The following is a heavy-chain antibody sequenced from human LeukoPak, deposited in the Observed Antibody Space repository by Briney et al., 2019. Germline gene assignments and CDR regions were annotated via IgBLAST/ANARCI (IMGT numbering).Heavy chain of an antibody. D-gene: IGHD1-1*01. J-gene: IGHJ6*03. CDR2: INHSGST. CDR3: ATRPGNRTHYYHYMDV. V-gene: IGHV4-34*01. Sequence: KPSETLSLTCAVYGGSFSGYYWSWIRQPPGKGLEWIGEINHSGSTNYNPSLKSRVTMSVDTSKNQFSLKLSSVTAADTAVYYCATRPGNRTHYYHYMDVWGKGTTVTISS. CDR1: GGSFSGYY.